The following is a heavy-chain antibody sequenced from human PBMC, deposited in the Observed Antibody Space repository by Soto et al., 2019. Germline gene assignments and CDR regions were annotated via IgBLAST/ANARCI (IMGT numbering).Heavy chain of an antibody. CDR3: ARLFSSSWYIPR. Sequence: QVQLQESGPGLVKPSGTLSLTCAVSGGSISSSNWWSWVRQPPGQGLKWTGEIYHSGSTNYNPSLKTRVTISVDKSKNQFSLNPSSVTAADTAVYYCARLFSSSWYIPRWGQGTLVTVSS. CDR2: IYHSGST. J-gene: IGHJ4*02. CDR1: GGSISSSNW. V-gene: IGHV4-4*02. D-gene: IGHD6-13*01.